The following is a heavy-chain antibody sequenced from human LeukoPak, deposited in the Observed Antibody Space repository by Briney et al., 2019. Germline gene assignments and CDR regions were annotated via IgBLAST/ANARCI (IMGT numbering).Heavy chain of an antibody. D-gene: IGHD7-27*01. CDR3: ARDLQRFQSWGTDACDI. CDR2: INHSGST. CDR1: GGSFSGYY. J-gene: IGHJ3*02. V-gene: IGHV4-34*01. Sequence: SETLSLTCAVYGGSFSGYYWSWIRQPPGKGLEWIGEINHSGSTNYNPSLKSRVTISVDTSKNQFSLKLSSVTAADTAVYFCARDLQRFQSWGTDACDIWGPGTMVTVSS.